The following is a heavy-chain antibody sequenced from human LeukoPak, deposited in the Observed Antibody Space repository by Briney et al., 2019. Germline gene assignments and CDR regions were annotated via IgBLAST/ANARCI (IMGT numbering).Heavy chain of an antibody. CDR1: GGSISTSSYY. Sequence: SETLSLTCTVSGGSISTSSYYWGWIRQPPGKGLEWIGSMYYSGSTYCNPSLKSRGTISVDTSENQFSLKLRSVTAADTAVYYCARHPAPYTIAFGGVIATDYWGQGTLVTVSS. V-gene: IGHV4-39*01. CDR2: MYYSGST. J-gene: IGHJ4*02. CDR3: ARHPAPYTIAFGGVIATDY. D-gene: IGHD3-16*02.